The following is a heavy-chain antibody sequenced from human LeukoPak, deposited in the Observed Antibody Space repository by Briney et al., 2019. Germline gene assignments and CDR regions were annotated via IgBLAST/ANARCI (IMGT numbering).Heavy chain of an antibody. V-gene: IGHV3-21*01. CDR2: ISSSSSYI. D-gene: IGHD3-22*01. CDR1: GFTSSSYS. Sequence: GGSLRLSCAASGFTSSSYSMNWVRQAPGKGLEWVSSISSSSSYIYYADSVEGRFTISRDNAKNSLYLQMNGLRAEDTAVYYCARALYYYDSSGYYGHDYWGQGTLVTVSS. J-gene: IGHJ4*02. CDR3: ARALYYYDSSGYYGHDY.